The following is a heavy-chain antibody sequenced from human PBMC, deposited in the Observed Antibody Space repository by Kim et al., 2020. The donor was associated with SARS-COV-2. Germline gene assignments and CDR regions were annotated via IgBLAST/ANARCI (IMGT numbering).Heavy chain of an antibody. V-gene: IGHV4-59*01. J-gene: IGHJ4*02. CDR2: T. D-gene: IGHD5-12*01. CDR3: ARAPRDGYNDY. Sequence: TNYTPSLKSRVTISVDTSKNQFSLKLSSVTAADTAVYYCARAPRDGYNDYWGQGTLVTVSS.